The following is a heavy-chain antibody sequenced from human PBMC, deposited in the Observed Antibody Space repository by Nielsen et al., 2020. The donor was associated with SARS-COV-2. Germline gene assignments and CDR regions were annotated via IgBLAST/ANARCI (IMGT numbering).Heavy chain of an antibody. D-gene: IGHD6-6*01. Sequence: SETLSLTCIVSGGSISTGSHYWSWIRQPPGKGLEWIGYIFYRGNTNYNPSLKSRVTISVDTSKNQFSLKVNSVTAADTAVYYCARVPLELVGAYYSYHMDVWGKGTTVTVSS. CDR3: ARVPLELVGAYYSYHMDV. J-gene: IGHJ6*03. V-gene: IGHV4-61*01. CDR2: IFYRGNT. CDR1: GGSISTGSHY.